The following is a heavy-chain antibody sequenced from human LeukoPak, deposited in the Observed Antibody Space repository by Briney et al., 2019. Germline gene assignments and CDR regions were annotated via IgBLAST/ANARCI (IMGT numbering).Heavy chain of an antibody. CDR3: ARDQIYYYDSSGYYPFDY. V-gene: IGHV1-46*01. CDR2: INPSGGRT. Sequence: ASVKVSCKASGYTFTSYYIHWVRQAPGQGLEWMGVINPSGGRTTYAQKFQGRVTMTTDTSTSTAYMELRSLRSDDTAVYYCARDQIYYYDSSGYYPFDYWGQGTLVTVSS. D-gene: IGHD3-22*01. CDR1: GYTFTSYY. J-gene: IGHJ4*02.